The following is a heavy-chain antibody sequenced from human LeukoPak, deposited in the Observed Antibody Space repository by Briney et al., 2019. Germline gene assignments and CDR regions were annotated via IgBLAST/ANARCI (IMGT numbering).Heavy chain of an antibody. CDR2: INHSGST. D-gene: IGHD3-9*01. CDR3: ARGRNYDILTGYYDFDY. V-gene: IGHV4-34*01. J-gene: IGHJ4*02. Sequence: SETLSLTCAVYGGSFSGYYWSWTRQPPGKGLEWIGEINHSGSTNYNPSLKSRVTISVDTSKNQFSLKLSSVTAADTAVYYCARGRNYDILTGYYDFDYWGQGTLVTVSS. CDR1: GGSFSGYY.